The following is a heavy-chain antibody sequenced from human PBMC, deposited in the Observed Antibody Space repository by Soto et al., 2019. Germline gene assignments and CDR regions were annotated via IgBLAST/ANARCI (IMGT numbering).Heavy chain of an antibody. D-gene: IGHD3-16*01. J-gene: IGHJ6*02. V-gene: IGHV3-23*01. Sequence: EVQLLESGGRLIQPGGSLRLSCAASGFTFTNYALNWVRRAPGRGLEWVSTSTVSGATNYGNSVRGRFTISRDSSKNTLYLQMNSLRAEDTAVYYCAKGRGRTASDSYSGMNVWGLGTTVTISS. CDR3: AKGRGRTASDSYSGMNV. CDR2: STVSGAT. CDR1: GFTFTNYA.